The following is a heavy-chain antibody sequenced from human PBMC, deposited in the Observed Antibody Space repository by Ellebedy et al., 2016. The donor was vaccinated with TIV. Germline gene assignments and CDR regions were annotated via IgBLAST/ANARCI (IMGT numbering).Heavy chain of an antibody. D-gene: IGHD4-11*01. J-gene: IGHJ6*02. CDR3: ARGPEIEDYTKNPTTSYGWDV. Sequence: SVKVSXKASGGAFSSYPISWVRQAPGQGLEWMGGIIPIFGRPHYAVKFQGRVTITADDSTSTAYMELSSLRSEDTAVYRCARGPEIEDYTKNPTTSYGWDVWGQGTTVTVSS. CDR1: GGAFSSYP. CDR2: IIPIFGRP. V-gene: IGHV1-69*13.